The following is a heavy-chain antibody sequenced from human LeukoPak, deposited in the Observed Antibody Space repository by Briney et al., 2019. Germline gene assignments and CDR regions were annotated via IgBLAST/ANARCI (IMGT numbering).Heavy chain of an antibody. CDR1: GFSVNDNY. D-gene: IGHD4-17*01. J-gene: IGHJ4*02. CDR3: ARTNPVYGDYDY. V-gene: IGHV3-53*01. Sequence: GGSLRLSCAVSGFSVNDNYMSWVRQARGKWLQWVSVMFPDGRTYYADSVKGRFTISRDLARNTLLLQMYSLRADDTAVHYCARTNPVYGDYDYWGQGTLVTVSS. CDR2: MFPDGRT.